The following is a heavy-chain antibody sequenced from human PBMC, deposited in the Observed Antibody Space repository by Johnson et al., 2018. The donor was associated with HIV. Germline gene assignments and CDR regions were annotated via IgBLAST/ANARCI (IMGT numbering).Heavy chain of an antibody. CDR1: RFTFSRYG. CDR2: IKQDGSEK. Sequence: VQLVESGGGVVQPGRSLRLSCAASRFTFSRYGMHWVRQAPGKGLEWVANIKQDGSEKYYVDSVKGRFTISRDNAKNSMYLQMNSLRAEDTAVYYCARDTEWIPLWSAFDIWGQGTMVTVSS. CDR3: ARDTEWIPLWSAFDI. J-gene: IGHJ3*02. V-gene: IGHV3-7*01. D-gene: IGHD5-18*01.